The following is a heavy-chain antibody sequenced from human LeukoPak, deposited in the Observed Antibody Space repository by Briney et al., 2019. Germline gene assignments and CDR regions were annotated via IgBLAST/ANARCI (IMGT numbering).Heavy chain of an antibody. CDR3: AEVLTGSQDY. D-gene: IGHD7-27*01. CDR1: GFTFSSYA. Sequence: GGSLRLSCAASGFTFSSYAMSWVRQAPGKGLEWVSTITGGGENTYYADSVRGRFTISRDNSKTTLHLQMNGLRAEDTAVYYCAEVLTGSQDYWGQGTLVTVSS. J-gene: IGHJ4*02. V-gene: IGHV3-23*01. CDR2: ITGGGENT.